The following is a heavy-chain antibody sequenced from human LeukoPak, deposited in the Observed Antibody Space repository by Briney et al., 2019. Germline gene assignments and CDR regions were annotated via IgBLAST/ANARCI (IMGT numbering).Heavy chain of an antibody. CDR2: IYSGGST. CDR1: GFTVRSNY. V-gene: IGHV3-66*01. CDR3: AREGTWSYYYDY. Sequence: GGSLRLSCAASGFTVRSNYMNWVRQAPGKGLEWVSVIYSGGSTYYADSVKGRFTISRDNSKNTLYLQMNSLRAEDTAVYYCAREGTWSYYYDYWGQGTLVTVSS. J-gene: IGHJ4*02. D-gene: IGHD1-26*01.